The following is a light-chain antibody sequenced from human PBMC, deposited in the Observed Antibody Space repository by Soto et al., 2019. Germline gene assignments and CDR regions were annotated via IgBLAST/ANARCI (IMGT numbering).Light chain of an antibody. V-gene: IGLV2-11*01. CDR2: DVS. Sequence: QSVLTQPRSVSGSPGQSVTISCTGTSSDVGGYNYVSWCQQHPGKAPKLMIYDVSKRPSGVPDRFSGSKSVNTASLTISGLQAEDEADYYCCSYAGSYTLYVFGAGTKLTVL. J-gene: IGLJ1*01. CDR1: SSDVGGYNY. CDR3: CSYAGSYTLYV.